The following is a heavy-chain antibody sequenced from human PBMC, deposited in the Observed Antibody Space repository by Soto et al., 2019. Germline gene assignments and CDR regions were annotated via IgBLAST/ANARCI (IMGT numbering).Heavy chain of an antibody. J-gene: IGHJ4*02. CDR1: GYTFTSYY. D-gene: IGHD6-19*01. CDR2: IKPSGGST. CDR3: AREEYSSGWYYFDY. Sequence: ASVKVSCKASGYTFTSYYMHWVRQAPGQGLEWMGIIKPSGGSTRYEQNFQGRFTMTRETSTSTFYLELSSLRFEDTAVYYCAREEYSSGWYYFDYGGQGTLVTVS. V-gene: IGHV1-46*01.